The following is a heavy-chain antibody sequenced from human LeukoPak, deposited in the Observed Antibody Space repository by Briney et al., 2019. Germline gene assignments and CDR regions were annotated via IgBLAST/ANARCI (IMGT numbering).Heavy chain of an antibody. CDR3: ARVRRGYCSSTSCYKGWFDP. CDR2: ISAYNGNT. J-gene: IGHJ5*02. V-gene: IGHV1-18*01. CDR1: GGTFSSYA. Sequence: ASVKVSCKASGGTFSSYAISWVRQAPGQGLEWMGWISAYNGNTNYAQKLQGRVTMTTDTSTSTAYMELRSLRSDDTAVYYCARVRRGYCSSTSCYKGWFDPWGQGTLVTVSS. D-gene: IGHD2-2*02.